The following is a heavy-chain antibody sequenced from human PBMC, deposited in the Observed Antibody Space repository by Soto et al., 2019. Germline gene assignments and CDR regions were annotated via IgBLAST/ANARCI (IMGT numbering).Heavy chain of an antibody. V-gene: IGHV4-59*12. Sequence: TSETLSLTCTVSGGSISPYYWSWIRQPPGKGLEWIGYIYYSGSTNYNPSLKSRVAISVDKSKNQFSLKLSSVTAADTAVYYCARVAVAGTRVDYWGQGTLVTV. D-gene: IGHD6-19*01. CDR1: GGSISPYY. J-gene: IGHJ4*02. CDR2: IYYSGST. CDR3: ARVAVAGTRVDY.